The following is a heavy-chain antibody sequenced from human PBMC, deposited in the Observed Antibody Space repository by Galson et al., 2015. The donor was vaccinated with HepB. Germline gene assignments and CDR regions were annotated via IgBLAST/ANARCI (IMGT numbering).Heavy chain of an antibody. D-gene: IGHD4-23*01. V-gene: IGHV1-2*06. CDR1: GYTFTGYH. CDR3: ARDLDYGGVYGSTWYFDY. CDR2: VDPNNGVT. Sequence: SVKVSCKASGYTFTGYHIHWVRQAPGQGLEWMGHVDPNNGVTNYAQKFHGRITVTRDTSIKTVYMELNGLISDDTAVYYCARDLDYGGVYGSTWYFDYWGQGTLVTVSS. J-gene: IGHJ4*02.